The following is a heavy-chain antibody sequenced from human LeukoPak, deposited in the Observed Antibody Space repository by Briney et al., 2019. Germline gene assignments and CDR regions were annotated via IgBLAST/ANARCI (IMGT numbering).Heavy chain of an antibody. CDR2: IKEDGSEK. Sequence: GGSLRLSCAASGFTFSSCWMSWVRQALGKGLEWVANIKEDGSEKYYVDSVKGRFTISRDNAKNSLYLQMNSLRAEDTAVYYCARDRYGSSGLYFDYWGQGTLVTVSS. J-gene: IGHJ4*02. CDR3: ARDRYGSSGLYFDY. V-gene: IGHV3-7*01. D-gene: IGHD3-22*01. CDR1: GFTFSSCW.